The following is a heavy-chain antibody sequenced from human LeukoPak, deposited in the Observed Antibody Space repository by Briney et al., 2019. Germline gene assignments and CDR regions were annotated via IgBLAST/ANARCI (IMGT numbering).Heavy chain of an antibody. Sequence: SETLSLTCTVSGGSISSSTYYWGWIRQPPGKGLEWIGSIYYSGTTYYNPSLKSRLTISVDTSNNQFSLKLTSVTAADTAVYYCARDGGGPLDWGQGTLVTVSS. J-gene: IGHJ4*02. V-gene: IGHV4-39*02. D-gene: IGHD3-10*01. CDR2: IYYSGTT. CDR1: GGSISSSTYY. CDR3: ARDGGGPLD.